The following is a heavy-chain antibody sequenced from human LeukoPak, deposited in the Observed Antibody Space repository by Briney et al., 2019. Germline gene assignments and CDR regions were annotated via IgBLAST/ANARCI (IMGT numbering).Heavy chain of an antibody. V-gene: IGHV3-21*01. CDR2: VSSSSSYI. CDR1: GFTFSSYS. Sequence: PGGSLRLSCAASGFTFSSYSMNWVRQAPGKGLEWVSSVSSSSSYIYYADSVKGRFTISRDNAKNSLYLQMNSLRAEDTAVYYCARDKRITIFVGGYYYMDVWGKGTTVTVSS. D-gene: IGHD3-3*01. CDR3: ARDKRITIFVGGYYYMDV. J-gene: IGHJ6*03.